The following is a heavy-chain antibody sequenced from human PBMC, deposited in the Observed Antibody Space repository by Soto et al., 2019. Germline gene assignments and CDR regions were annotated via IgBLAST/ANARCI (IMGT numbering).Heavy chain of an antibody. Sequence: QVQLVQSGAEVKKPGASVKVSCKASGFTFTDYGLHWVRQAPGQRLEWMGWIDVANGYTKYSQKFQDRVIITRDTSASTGYTELSSLRSEDTAVYYCAKDGWVTTWRLGPWGQGALVTVSS. V-gene: IGHV1-3*01. CDR1: GFTFTDYG. CDR3: AKDGWVTTWRLGP. CDR2: IDVANGYT. J-gene: IGHJ5*02. D-gene: IGHD5-18*01.